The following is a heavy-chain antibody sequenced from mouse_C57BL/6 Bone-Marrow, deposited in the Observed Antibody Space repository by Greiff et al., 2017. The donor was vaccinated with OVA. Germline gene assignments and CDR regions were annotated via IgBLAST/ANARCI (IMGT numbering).Heavy chain of an antibody. CDR2: FHPYNDDT. J-gene: IGHJ3*01. D-gene: IGHD1-1*01. V-gene: IGHV1-47*01. Sequence: QVQLKESGAELVKPGASVKMSCKASGYTFTTYPIEWMKQNHGKSLEWIGNFHPYNDDTKYNEKFKGKATLTVEKSSSTVYLELSRLTSDDSAVYYCARPGYYDGDWFAYWGQGTLVTVSA. CDR1: GYTFTTYP. CDR3: ARPGYYDGDWFAY.